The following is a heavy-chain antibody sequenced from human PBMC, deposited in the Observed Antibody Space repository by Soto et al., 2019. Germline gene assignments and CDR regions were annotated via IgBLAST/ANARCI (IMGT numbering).Heavy chain of an antibody. CDR3: ARLVVLAPVDNV. J-gene: IGHJ4*02. Sequence: EGRSLSWFGASGSINYTSDAWGWIRQPPVKGLEWVGGTFYTGTTYYSPSLKDRVTISVDTSKNSFSLNLTSVTAADTAVYLCARLVVLAPVDNVWGQGTLVTVSS. D-gene: IGHD2-8*02. CDR1: SGSINYTSDA. V-gene: IGHV4-39*01. CDR2: TFYTGTT.